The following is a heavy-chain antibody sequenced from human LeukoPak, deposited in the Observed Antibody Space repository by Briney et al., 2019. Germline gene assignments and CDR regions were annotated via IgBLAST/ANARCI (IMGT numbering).Heavy chain of an antibody. J-gene: IGHJ4*02. CDR1: RFTFSSYA. D-gene: IGHD6-19*01. CDR2: IASSGSST. V-gene: IGHV3-23*01. Sequence: PGGSLRLSCAASRFTFSSYAMSWVRQAQGKGLEWVSAIASSGSSTYYADSVKGRFTISRDNSKNTLYSQMNSLRAEDTAVYYCAKEKGFSSGWEHFDYWGQGTLVTVSS. CDR3: AKEKGFSSGWEHFDY.